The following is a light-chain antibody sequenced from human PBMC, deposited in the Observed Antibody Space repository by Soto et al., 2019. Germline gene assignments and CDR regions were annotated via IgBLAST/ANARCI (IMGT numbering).Light chain of an antibody. CDR3: QQRGNLWT. V-gene: IGKV3-11*01. Sequence: EIVLTQSPGTLSLSPGERATLSCRASQSVSRSLAWYQKKPGQAPRLLIHDASNRATGIPARFSGSGSGTDFTHTISSLEPEDFAVYYCQQRGNLWTFGQGTKVEIK. CDR2: DAS. J-gene: IGKJ1*01. CDR1: QSVSRS.